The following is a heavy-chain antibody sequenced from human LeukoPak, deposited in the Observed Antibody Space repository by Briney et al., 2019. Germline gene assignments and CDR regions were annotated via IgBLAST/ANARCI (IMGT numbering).Heavy chain of an antibody. CDR1: GHTFTSYG. CDR3: ARAPRYSYGFNEDY. V-gene: IGHV1-18*01. J-gene: IGHJ4*02. Sequence: ASAKVSCKASGHTFTSYGISWVRQAPGQGLEWMGWISAYNGNTNYAQKLQGRVTMTTDISTSTAYMELRSLRSDDTAVYYCARAPRYSYGFNEDYWGQGTLVTVSS. D-gene: IGHD5-18*01. CDR2: ISAYNGNT.